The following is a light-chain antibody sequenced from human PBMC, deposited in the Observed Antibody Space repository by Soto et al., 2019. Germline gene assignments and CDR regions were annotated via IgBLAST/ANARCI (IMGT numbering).Light chain of an antibody. CDR1: QSVSSY. CDR3: QQRSKWPFT. V-gene: IGKV3-11*01. CDR2: DAS. J-gene: IGKJ4*01. Sequence: EIVLTQSPATLSLSPGERATLSCRASQSVSSYLAWLQQKPGQAPRLLIYDASNRATGIPARFSGSGSGTDFTLTISSLEPEDFAVYYCQQRSKWPFTFGGGTKVEIK.